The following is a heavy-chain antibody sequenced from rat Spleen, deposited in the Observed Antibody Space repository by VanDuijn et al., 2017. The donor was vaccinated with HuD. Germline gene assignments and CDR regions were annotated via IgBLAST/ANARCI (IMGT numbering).Heavy chain of an antibody. Sequence: QVQLQQSGAELAKPGSSVKISCKASGYTFTSYFISWIKQTTGQGLEWTGYIDPGSVGAKYNEKFKGKTTWTVDKSSRTAYMQLNSLTPFDTSVYFFGRGPRSDGFAYLGPGTLVTVSS. J-gene: IGHJ3*01. CDR2: IDPGSVGA. V-gene: IGHV1-43*01. CDR1: GYTFTSYF. D-gene: IGHD1-11*01. CDR3: GRGPRSDGFAY.